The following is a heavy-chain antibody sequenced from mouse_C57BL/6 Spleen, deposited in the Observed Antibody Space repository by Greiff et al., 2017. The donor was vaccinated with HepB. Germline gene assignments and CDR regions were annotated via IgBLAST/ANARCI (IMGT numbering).Heavy chain of an antibody. CDR2: INPSTGGT. D-gene: IGHD4-1*01. CDR3: ARGLDYAMDY. V-gene: IGHV1-43*01. CDR1: GYSFTGYY. Sequence: VQLKQSGPELVKPGASVKISCKASGYSFTGYYMHWVKQSSEKSLEWIGEINPSTGGTSYNQKFKGKATLTVDKSSSTAYMQLKSLTSEDSAVYYCARGLDYAMDYWGQGTSVTVSS. J-gene: IGHJ4*01.